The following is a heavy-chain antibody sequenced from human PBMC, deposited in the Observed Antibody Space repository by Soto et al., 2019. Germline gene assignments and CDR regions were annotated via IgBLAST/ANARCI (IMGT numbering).Heavy chain of an antibody. CDR3: ARGKQWLVH. V-gene: IGHV4-31*03. CDR1: GGSISSVGYY. J-gene: IGHJ4*02. CDR2: ISYSGST. D-gene: IGHD6-19*01. Sequence: HVQLQESGPGLVKPSQTLSLTCTVSGGSISSVGYYWSWIRQHPGKDLEWIGYISYSGSTYYNQSLKRRVSISIDTSKNQFSLTLNSVTAADTAVYFCARGKQWLVHRGPGTLVSISS.